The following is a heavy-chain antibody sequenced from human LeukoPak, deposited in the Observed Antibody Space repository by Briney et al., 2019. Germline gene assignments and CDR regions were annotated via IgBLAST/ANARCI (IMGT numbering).Heavy chain of an antibody. CDR1: GYTFTSYA. CDR3: ARGQYNYDRYYYKDV. CDR2: ISPYTGKT. D-gene: IGHD3-22*01. J-gene: IGHJ6*03. V-gene: IGHV1-18*01. Sequence: ASVKVSCKASGYTFTSYAISWVRQAPGQGLEWMGWISPYTGKTNYAQKFQGRVTMTTDTSTSTAYMELRSLRSDDTAVYYCARGQYNYDRYYYKDVWGKGTTVTVSS.